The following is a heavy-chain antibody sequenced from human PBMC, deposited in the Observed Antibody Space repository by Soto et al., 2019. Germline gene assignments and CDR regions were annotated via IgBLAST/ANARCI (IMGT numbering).Heavy chain of an antibody. Sequence: QVQLVQSGAEVKKPGASVKVSCKASGYTFTNYAMHWVRQAPGQRLEWMGWINAAIGNTKYSQKFQGSVTITRDTYANTAYMELSSLRSEDTAVSSCARRNVYGSGSYSFDYWGQGTLVTVSS. V-gene: IGHV1-3*01. D-gene: IGHD3-10*01. J-gene: IGHJ4*02. CDR1: GYTFTNYA. CDR3: ARRNVYGSGSYSFDY. CDR2: INAAIGNT.